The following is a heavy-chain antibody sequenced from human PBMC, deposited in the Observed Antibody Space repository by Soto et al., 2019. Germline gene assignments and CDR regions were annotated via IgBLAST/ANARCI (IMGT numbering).Heavy chain of an antibody. CDR3: AAMPGIVGATHFDY. V-gene: IGHV4-4*02. Sequence: QVQLQESGPGLVKSSGTLSLICAVSGGSITSSNWWSWVRQPPGEGLEWIGEIYHTGSTNYNPSLWSRATISVDKSKNQFSLKLNSVTAADTAVYYCAAMPGIVGATHFDYWGQGTLVTVSS. D-gene: IGHD1-26*01. J-gene: IGHJ4*02. CDR2: IYHTGST. CDR1: GGSITSSNW.